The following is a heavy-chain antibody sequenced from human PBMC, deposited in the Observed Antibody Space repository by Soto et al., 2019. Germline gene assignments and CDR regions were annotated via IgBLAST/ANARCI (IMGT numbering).Heavy chain of an antibody. CDR3: ARDVANAQHSYVH. V-gene: IGHV3-21*01. CDR1: GFTFSLYS. Sequence: EVQLVESGGGLVKPGGSLRLSCVASGFTFSLYSMNWVRQAPGKGLEWVSSISDSGRYIYYTDSVKGRFTISRDNAKNSLVLQMNSLRVEDTAVYYCARDVANAQHSYVHWARGTLVTVSA. D-gene: IGHD6-13*01. CDR2: ISDSGRYI. J-gene: IGHJ4*02.